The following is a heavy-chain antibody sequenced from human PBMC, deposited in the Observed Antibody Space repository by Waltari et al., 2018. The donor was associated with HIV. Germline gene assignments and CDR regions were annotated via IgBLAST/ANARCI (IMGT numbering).Heavy chain of an antibody. J-gene: IGHJ4*02. CDR1: GFNFNLFS. V-gene: IGHV3-21*02. D-gene: IGHD1-1*01. CDR3: VRDRTSVTTGDFDS. CDR2: LTRGSYDP. Sequence: EVRLVESGGGLVKPGGSLTLSCTASGFNFNLFSMTWVRLAPGKGLEWVSSLTRGSYDPYDSDAVKGRFTVSRDNAKNSLFLQMGSLTAEDTALYYCVRDRTSVTTGDFDSWGQRVPVTVSS.